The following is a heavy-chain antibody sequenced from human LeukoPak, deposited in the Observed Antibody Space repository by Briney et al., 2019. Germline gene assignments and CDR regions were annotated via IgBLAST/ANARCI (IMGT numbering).Heavy chain of an antibody. CDR1: GFTFSDYY. CDR3: ARDLGQYYDTSDNWFDP. V-gene: IGHV3-11*04. J-gene: IGHJ5*02. Sequence: PGRSLRLSCAASGFTFSDYYMSWIRQAPGKGLEWVSYISSSGSTIYYADSVKGRFTISRDNAKNTLNLQMNSLRAEDTAVYYCARDLGQYYDTSDNWFDPWGQGTLVTVSS. D-gene: IGHD3-22*01. CDR2: ISSSGSTI.